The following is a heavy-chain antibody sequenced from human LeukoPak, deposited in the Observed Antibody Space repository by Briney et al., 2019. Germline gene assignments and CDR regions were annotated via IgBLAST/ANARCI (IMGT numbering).Heavy chain of an antibody. D-gene: IGHD5-12*01. CDR3: ARGRRYSGYDAFGY. V-gene: IGHV1-8*01. CDR1: GYTFTSYD. Sequence: VASVKVSCKASGYTFTSYDISWVRQATGQGLEWMGWMNPNSGDTGYAQKFQGRVTMTRNTSITTAYMELSSLRSEDTAVYYCARGRRYSGYDAFGYWGQGTLVTVSS. J-gene: IGHJ4*02. CDR2: MNPNSGDT.